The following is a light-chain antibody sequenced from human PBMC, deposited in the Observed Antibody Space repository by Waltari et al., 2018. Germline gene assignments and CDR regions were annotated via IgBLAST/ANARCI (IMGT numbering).Light chain of an antibody. CDR3: QQFGSSVMYT. CDR2: GAS. J-gene: IGKJ2*01. CDR1: QSVSRSR. V-gene: IGKV3-20*01. Sequence: VLTQSPGTLSLSPGERATLSCRASQSVSRSRIAWYLHRPGQAPRLLIYGASGRATGIPARFSGSGSGTDFSLTISRVEPEDFAVYYCQQFGSSVMYTFGQGTKLEIK.